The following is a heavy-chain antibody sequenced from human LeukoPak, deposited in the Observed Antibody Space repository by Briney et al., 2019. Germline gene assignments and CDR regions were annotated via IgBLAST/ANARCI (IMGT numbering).Heavy chain of an antibody. Sequence: GGSLRLSCAASGFIFSSYAMHWVRQVPGKGLEYVSAISGDGGTTYYVKSVKGRFTISRDNPKNTLYLQMNSLRAEDTAVYYCARRAGAYSHPYDYWGQGTLVTVSS. CDR2: ISGDGGTT. J-gene: IGHJ4*02. V-gene: IGHV3-64*01. CDR3: ARRAGAYSHPYDY. D-gene: IGHD4/OR15-4a*01. CDR1: GFIFSSYA.